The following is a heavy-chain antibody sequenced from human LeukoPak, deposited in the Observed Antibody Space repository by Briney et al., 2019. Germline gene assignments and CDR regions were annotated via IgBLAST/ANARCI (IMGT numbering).Heavy chain of an antibody. J-gene: IGHJ4*02. CDR3: ARNGGYSPLDY. Sequence: GGSLRLSCAASGFTFSSSAMSWVRQVPGKGLEWVSGISASGGSTYYADSVRGRFTISRDNAKNSLYLRMNSLRDEDTAVYYCARNGGYSPLDYWGQGTLVTVSS. CDR1: GFTFSSSA. V-gene: IGHV3-23*01. D-gene: IGHD5-18*01. CDR2: ISASGGST.